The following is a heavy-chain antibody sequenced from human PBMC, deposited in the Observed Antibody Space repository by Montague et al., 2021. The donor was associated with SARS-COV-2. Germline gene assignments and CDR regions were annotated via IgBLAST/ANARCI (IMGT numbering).Heavy chain of an antibody. CDR2: IHHSGKP. Sequence: SETLSLTCAVYGGSFSSYYYTWVRQSPTQGLEWIGEIHHSGKPTYNPSVRRRVAISVDTSKNQFSLKLSSVTAADTAVYYCARGARQGYGFRLGSFDSWGQGTLVTVSS. CDR3: ARGARQGYGFRLGSFDS. V-gene: IGHV4-34*01. J-gene: IGHJ4*02. D-gene: IGHD3-10*01. CDR1: GGSFSSYY.